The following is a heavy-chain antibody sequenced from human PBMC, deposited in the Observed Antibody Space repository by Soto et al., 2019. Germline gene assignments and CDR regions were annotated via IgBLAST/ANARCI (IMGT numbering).Heavy chain of an antibody. CDR2: INHSGST. Sequence: SETLSLTCAVYGGSFSGYYWSWIRQPPGKGLEWIGEINHSGSTNYNPSLKSRVTISVDTSKNQFSLKLSSVTAADTAVYYCARGTYYYDSSGYYYSAKGYYFDYWGQGTLVTVSS. D-gene: IGHD3-22*01. CDR1: GGSFSGYY. CDR3: ARGTYYYDSSGYYYSAKGYYFDY. J-gene: IGHJ4*02. V-gene: IGHV4-34*01.